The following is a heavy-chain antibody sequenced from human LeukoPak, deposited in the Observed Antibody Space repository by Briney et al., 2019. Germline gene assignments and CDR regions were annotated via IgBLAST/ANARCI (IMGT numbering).Heavy chain of an antibody. CDR3: ARESFAARWD. J-gene: IGHJ4*02. CDR2: IRYDGTNK. CDR1: GFSFSNYG. D-gene: IGHD6-6*01. V-gene: IGHV3-30*02. Sequence: PGGSLRLSCVASGFSFSNYGMHWVRQAPGKGLEWVAFIRYDGTNKFYVDSVKGRFTISRDNSKNSLYLHMNSLRAEDTAVYYCARESFAARWDWGQGTLVTVPS.